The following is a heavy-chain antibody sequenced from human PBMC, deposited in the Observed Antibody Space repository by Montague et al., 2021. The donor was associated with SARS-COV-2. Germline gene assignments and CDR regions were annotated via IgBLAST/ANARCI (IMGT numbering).Heavy chain of an antibody. CDR2: IYYSEST. D-gene: IGHD3-3*01. Sequence: TLSLTCTVSGGSISSGGYYWSWIRQHPGKGLEWIGYIYYSESTYYNPSLKSRVTISVDTSKNQSSLKLSSVTAADTAVYYCARDSGITIFGVVIMQAFDIWGQGTMVTVSS. CDR3: ARDSGITIFGVVIMQAFDI. J-gene: IGHJ3*02. V-gene: IGHV4-31*03. CDR1: GGSISSGGYY.